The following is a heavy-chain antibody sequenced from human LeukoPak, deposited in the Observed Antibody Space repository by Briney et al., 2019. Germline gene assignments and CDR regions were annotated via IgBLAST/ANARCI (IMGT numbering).Heavy chain of an antibody. Sequence: GGSLRLSCAASGFTFSSYWMSWVRQAPGKGLDWVANIKQDGSEKYYVDSVKGRFTISRDNAKNSMYLPMNSLRAEDTAVYYCARVVRYCSSTSCYYRWSGMDVWGKGTTVTVSS. D-gene: IGHD2-2*01. CDR3: ARVVRYCSSTSCYYRWSGMDV. CDR1: GFTFSSYW. J-gene: IGHJ6*04. V-gene: IGHV3-7*03. CDR2: IKQDGSEK.